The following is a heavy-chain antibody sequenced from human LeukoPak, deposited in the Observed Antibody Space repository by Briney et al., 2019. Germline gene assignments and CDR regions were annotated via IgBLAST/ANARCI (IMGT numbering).Heavy chain of an antibody. CDR1: GYTLRSYD. Sequence: GGSLRLSCASSGYTLRSYDMSWVSQAPGKGLEWVAATSGSWVNSYYADSVRGRFTITRDNSQNTLYLQMDSLRAEDTALYYCAKEYSGYDFDYWGQGTLVTVSS. D-gene: IGHD5-12*01. CDR3: AKEYSGYDFDY. CDR2: TSGSWVNS. J-gene: IGHJ4*02. V-gene: IGHV3-23*01.